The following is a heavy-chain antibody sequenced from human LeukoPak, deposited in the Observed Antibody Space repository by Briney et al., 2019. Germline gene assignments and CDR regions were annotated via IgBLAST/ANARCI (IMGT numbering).Heavy chain of an antibody. CDR2: ISGSGGTT. CDR3: AKDPFNYGPFDS. J-gene: IGHJ4*02. CDR1: GFTFSSQA. D-gene: IGHD3-10*01. V-gene: IGHV3-23*01. Sequence: GGSLRPSCAASGFTFSSQAMSWVRQAPGKGLEWVSSISGSGGTTYYADSVKGRFTISRDNSNNTLYLQMNSLRAEDTAVYYCAKDPFNYGPFDSWGQGTLVTVSS.